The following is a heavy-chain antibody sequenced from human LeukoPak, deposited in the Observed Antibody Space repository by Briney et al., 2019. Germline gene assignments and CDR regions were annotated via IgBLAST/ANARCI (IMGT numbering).Heavy chain of an antibody. J-gene: IGHJ4*02. Sequence: GGSLRLSCAASGFTFDDYGMSWVRQAPGKGLEGVSGINWNGGSTGYADSVKGRFTISRDNAKNSLYLQMNSLRAEDTALYYCARDPLGYCSSTSCFDYFDYWGQGTLVTVSS. CDR1: GFTFDDYG. CDR3: ARDPLGYCSSTSCFDYFDY. V-gene: IGHV3-20*04. CDR2: INWNGGST. D-gene: IGHD2-2*01.